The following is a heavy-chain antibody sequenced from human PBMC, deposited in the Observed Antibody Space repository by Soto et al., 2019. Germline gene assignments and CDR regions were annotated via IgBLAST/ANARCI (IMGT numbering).Heavy chain of an antibody. D-gene: IGHD2-15*01. J-gene: IGHJ5*02. CDR1: GYTFTSYY. CDR3: ARGYCSGGSCYYNWFDP. CDR2: NNPSGGST. V-gene: IGHV1-46*03. Sequence: ASVKVSCKASGYTFTSYYMHWVRQAPGKGLEWMGINNPSGGSTSYAQKFQGRVTMTRDTSTSTVYMELSSLRSEDTAVYYCARGYCSGGSCYYNWFDPWGQGTLVTVSS.